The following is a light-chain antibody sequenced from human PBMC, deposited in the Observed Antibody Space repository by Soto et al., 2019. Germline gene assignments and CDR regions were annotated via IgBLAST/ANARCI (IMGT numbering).Light chain of an antibody. V-gene: IGKV2-28*01. CDR2: LGS. J-gene: IGKJ1*01. CDR1: QSLLHSNGYNY. Sequence: DIVMTQSPLSLPVTPGEPASISCRSSQSLLHSNGYNYVNWYLQKPGQSPKLLIYLGSNRASGVPDRFRGSRSGTDFTLKISRVEAEDIGVFYCMQGLQTPWTFGQGTKVEIK. CDR3: MQGLQTPWT.